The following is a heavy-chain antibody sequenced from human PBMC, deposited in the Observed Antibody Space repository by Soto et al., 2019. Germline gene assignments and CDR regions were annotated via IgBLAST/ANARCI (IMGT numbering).Heavy chain of an antibody. CDR1: GYTFSDYY. D-gene: IGHD1-1*01. CDR3: AREPATAKTEGVDF. Sequence: QVQLVQSGAEVRKPGASVKVSCKASGYTFSDYYIHWVRQAPGQGLGWMGWINPNSGGTKYAPKFQGGVTMTRDTSITTAYMELSRLRSGDTAVYYWAREPATAKTEGVDFWGQGTLVTVSS. V-gene: IGHV1-2*02. J-gene: IGHJ4*02. CDR2: INPNSGGT.